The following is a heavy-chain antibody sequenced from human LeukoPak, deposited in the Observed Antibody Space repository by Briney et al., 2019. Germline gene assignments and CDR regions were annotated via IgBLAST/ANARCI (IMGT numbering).Heavy chain of an antibody. D-gene: IGHD3-16*01. V-gene: IGHV5-51*01. J-gene: IGHJ4*02. Sequence: GESLKISRNGSGYSFTSYWIGWVRPVPGKSLEWMWIIYPGDSDTSYSPSFQGQVNIYADQSICTDYLQSSSQKASDTGMYYCARLLPGGGKYYFDYWGQGTLVTVSS. CDR2: IYPGDSDT. CDR1: GYSFTSYW. CDR3: ARLLPGGGKYYFDY.